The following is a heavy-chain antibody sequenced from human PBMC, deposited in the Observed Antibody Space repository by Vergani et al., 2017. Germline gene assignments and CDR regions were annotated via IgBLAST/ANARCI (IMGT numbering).Heavy chain of an antibody. CDR1: GYTFTNHH. V-gene: IGHV1-46*03. CDR2: ITPGGST. Sequence: QVQLVQSGAEVKKPGASVKVSCKASGYTFTNHHLHWVRQAPGQGLEWMGIITPGGSTDYGPKFQGRATMTWDTSTRTVYMDLTGLRSDDTAMYYCARTSSISGSYYNGEWDYWGQGTLVVVSS. D-gene: IGHD3-10*01. J-gene: IGHJ4*02. CDR3: ARTSSISGSYYNGEWDY.